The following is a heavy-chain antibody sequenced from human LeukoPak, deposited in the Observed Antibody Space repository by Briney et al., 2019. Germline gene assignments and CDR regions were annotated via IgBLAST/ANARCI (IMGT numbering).Heavy chain of an antibody. CDR1: GYTFNNYD. D-gene: IGHD2-8*01. CDR2: MNPNSGNT. CDR3: IRSVRNGHFDY. V-gene: IGHV1-8*01. J-gene: IGHJ4*02. Sequence: AASVKVSCKASGYTFNNYDINWVRQASGQGLEWMGWMNPNSGNTGYAQTFQGRVTMTRSTSISTAYMELSTLRFEDTAVYYCIRSVRNGHFDYWGQGTLVTVSS.